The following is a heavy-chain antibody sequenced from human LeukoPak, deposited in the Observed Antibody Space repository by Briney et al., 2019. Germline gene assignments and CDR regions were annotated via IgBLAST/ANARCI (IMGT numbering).Heavy chain of an antibody. J-gene: IGHJ3*01. CDR3: AKTPSRLTIFGVAS. Sequence: GGSLRLSCAASGFTFSSYAMSWVRQAPGKGLEWVSAISGSGGSTYYADSVKGRFTISRDNSKNTLYLQMNSLRAEDTAVYYCAKTPSRLTIFGVASWGQGTMVTVSS. D-gene: IGHD3-3*01. CDR1: GFTFSSYA. V-gene: IGHV3-23*01. CDR2: ISGSGGST.